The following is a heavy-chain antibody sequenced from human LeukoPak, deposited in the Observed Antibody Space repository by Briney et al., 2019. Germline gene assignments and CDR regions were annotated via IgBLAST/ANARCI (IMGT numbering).Heavy chain of an antibody. CDR3: ARELGRGTMVRGFYYYGMDV. J-gene: IGHJ6*02. CDR1: GFTVSSNY. V-gene: IGHV3-53*04. CDR2: IYSGGST. D-gene: IGHD3-10*01. Sequence: GGSLRLSCAASGFTVSSNYMSWVRQAPGKGLEWVSVIYSGGSTYYADSVKGRFTISRHNSKNTLYLQMNSLRAEDTAVYYCARELGRGTMVRGFYYYGMDVWGQGTTVTVSS.